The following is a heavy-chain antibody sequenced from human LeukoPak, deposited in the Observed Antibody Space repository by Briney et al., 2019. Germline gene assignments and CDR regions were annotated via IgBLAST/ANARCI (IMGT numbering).Heavy chain of an antibody. CDR3: ARDQGYGSSLIDY. J-gene: IGHJ4*02. CDR2: IYSGGST. Sequence: GGSLRLSCAASGFTVSSNYMSWVRQAPGKGLEWVSVIYSGGSTYYADSVKGRFTISRDNSKNTLYLQMNSLRAEDTAVYYCARDQGYGSSLIDYWGQGTLVTVSS. V-gene: IGHV3-53*01. CDR1: GFTVSSNY. D-gene: IGHD3-10*01.